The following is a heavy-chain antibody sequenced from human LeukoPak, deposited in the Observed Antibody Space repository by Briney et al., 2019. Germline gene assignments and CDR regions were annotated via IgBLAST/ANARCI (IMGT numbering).Heavy chain of an antibody. V-gene: IGHV3-9*01. D-gene: IGHD3-22*01. CDR1: GFTFDDYA. J-gene: IGHJ4*02. Sequence: PGRSLRLSCAASGFTFDDYAMHWVRQAPGKGLEWVSGISWNSGSIGYADSVKGRFTISRDNAKNSLYLQMNSLRAEDTALYYCAKDIRRYYDSSGCLDYWGQGTLVTVSS. CDR2: ISWNSGSI. CDR3: AKDIRRYYDSSGCLDY.